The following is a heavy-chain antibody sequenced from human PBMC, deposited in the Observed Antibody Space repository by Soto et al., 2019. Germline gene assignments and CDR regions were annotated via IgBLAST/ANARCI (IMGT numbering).Heavy chain of an antibody. J-gene: IGHJ4*02. D-gene: IGHD3-16*01. V-gene: IGHV4-59*12. CDR1: GGSISSYY. CDR2: IYYSGST. CDR3: AREMMTFDY. Sequence: SETLSLTCTVSGGSISSYYWSWIRQPPGKGLEWIGYIYYSGSTNYNPSLKSRVTISVDTSKNKFSLKLSSVTAADKAGYYCAREMMTFDYWGQGNLVNVS.